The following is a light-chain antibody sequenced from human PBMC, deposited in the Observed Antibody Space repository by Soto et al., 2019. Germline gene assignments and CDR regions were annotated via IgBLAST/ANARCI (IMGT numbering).Light chain of an antibody. J-gene: IGKJ2*01. V-gene: IGKV1-5*03. CDR1: QSISTW. Sequence: DIQMTQSPSTLSASVGDRVTITCRASQSISTWLAWYQQKPGKAPKLLIYKASYLESGVPSRFSGSGSGTEFTLTISSLQADDFVTYYCQEYDDYLFTFGQGTKLEIK. CDR3: QEYDDYLFT. CDR2: KAS.